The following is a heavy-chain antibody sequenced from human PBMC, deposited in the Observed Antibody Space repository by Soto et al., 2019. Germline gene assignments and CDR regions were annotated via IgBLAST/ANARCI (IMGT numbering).Heavy chain of an antibody. CDR1: GGTFSSYT. D-gene: IGHD2-2*01. J-gene: IGHJ2*01. CDR2: IIPILGIA. CDR3: AREICHPDNWYFDL. V-gene: IGHV1-69*08. Sequence: QVQLVQSGAEVKKPGSSVKVSCKASGGTFSSYTISWVRQAPGQGLEWMGRIIPILGIANYAQKFQGRVTITADKSTSTAYMELSSLGSEDTAVYYCAREICHPDNWYFDLWGRGTLVTVSS.